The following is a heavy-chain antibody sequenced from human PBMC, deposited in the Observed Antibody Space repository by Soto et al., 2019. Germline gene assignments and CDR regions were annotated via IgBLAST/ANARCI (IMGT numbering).Heavy chain of an antibody. D-gene: IGHD3-3*01. CDR1: GFTFSSYG. V-gene: IGHV3-30*18. Sequence: QVQLVESGGGVVQPGRSLRLSCAASGFTFSSYGMHWVRQAPGKGLEWVAVISYDGSNKYYADSVKGRFTISRDNSKNTLYLQMNSLRDEDTAVYYCAKDHYTVPGNYWYFDLWVRGTLVTVAS. CDR3: AKDHYTVPGNYWYFDL. CDR2: ISYDGSNK. J-gene: IGHJ2*01.